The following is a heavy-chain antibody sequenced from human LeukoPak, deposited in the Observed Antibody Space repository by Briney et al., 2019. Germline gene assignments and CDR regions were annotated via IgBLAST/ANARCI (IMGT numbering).Heavy chain of an antibody. CDR1: GYSISSGYY. D-gene: IGHD2-8*01. V-gene: IGHV4-38-2*02. CDR2: IYHSGST. J-gene: IGHJ6*03. Sequence: SETLSLTCTVSGYSISSGYYWGWIRQPPGKGLEWIGSIYHSGSTYYNPSLKSRVTISVDTSKNQFSLKLSSVTAADTAVYYCARGLYYMDVWGKGTTVTVSS. CDR3: ARGLYYMDV.